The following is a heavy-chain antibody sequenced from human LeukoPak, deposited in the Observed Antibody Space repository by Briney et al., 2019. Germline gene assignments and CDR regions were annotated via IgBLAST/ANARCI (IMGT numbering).Heavy chain of an antibody. D-gene: IGHD2-2*01. CDR2: IFTSGST. Sequence: SETLSLTCTVSGDSISGNYWSWLRQPAGKGLEWIGRIFTSGSTNYNPSLKSRVTMSVDTSKNQFSLKLSSVTAADTAVYYCARHGPYCSSTSCYFIVWGQGTLVTVSS. CDR3: ARHGPYCSSTSCYFIV. V-gene: IGHV4-4*07. J-gene: IGHJ4*02. CDR1: GDSISGNY.